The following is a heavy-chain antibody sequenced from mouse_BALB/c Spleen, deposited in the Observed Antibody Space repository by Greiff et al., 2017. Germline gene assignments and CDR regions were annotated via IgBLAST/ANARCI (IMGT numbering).Heavy chain of an antibody. CDR2: IRNKANGYTT. D-gene: IGHD2-1*01. CDR1: GFTFTDYY. Sequence: EAKLVESGGGLVQPGGSLRLSCATSGFTFTDYYMSWVRQPPGKALEWLGFIRNKANGYTTEYSASVKGRFTISRDNSQSILYLQMNTLRAEDSATYYCARAYGNYGYFDVWGAGTTVTVSS. CDR3: ARAYGNYGYFDV. J-gene: IGHJ1*01. V-gene: IGHV7-3*02.